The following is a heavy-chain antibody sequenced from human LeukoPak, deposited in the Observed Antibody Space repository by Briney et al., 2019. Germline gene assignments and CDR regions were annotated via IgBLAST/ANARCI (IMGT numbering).Heavy chain of an antibody. Sequence: PSETLSLTCTVSGGCISSGSDYWSWSRQPAGKGLEWIGRIYISGSTNYNPSLKSRVTISVDTSKNQFSLKLSSVTAADTAVYYCARVTGYMIEDYFDYWGQGTLVTVSS. CDR2: IYISGST. V-gene: IGHV4-61*02. CDR1: GGCISSGSDY. D-gene: IGHD3-22*01. CDR3: ARVTGYMIEDYFDY. J-gene: IGHJ4*02.